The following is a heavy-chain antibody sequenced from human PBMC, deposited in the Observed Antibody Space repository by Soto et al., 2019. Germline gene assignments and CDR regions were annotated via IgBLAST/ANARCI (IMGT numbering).Heavy chain of an antibody. D-gene: IGHD5-18*01. CDR1: GGTFSTYA. Sequence: QVQLVQSGAEVKKPESSVKVSCKAPGGTFSTYAISWVRQAPGQGLEWMGGIIPMFGTANYAQRFQDRVTITADESTNTVYMELSSLRSEDTAVYFWPSGIQLWLRRINNGYSGWGQGTLVTVSS. CDR3: PSGIQLWLRRINNGYSG. V-gene: IGHV1-69*12. J-gene: IGHJ4*02. CDR2: IIPMFGTA.